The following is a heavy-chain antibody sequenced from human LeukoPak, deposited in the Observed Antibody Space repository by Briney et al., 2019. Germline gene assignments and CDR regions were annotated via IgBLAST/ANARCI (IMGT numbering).Heavy chain of an antibody. CDR1: GYSISSGYY. Sequence: SETLSLTCTVSGYSISSGYYWGWIRQPPGKGLEWIGSIYHSGSTYYNPSLKSRVTISVDTSKNQFSLKLSSVTAADTAVYYCAREVDDYVWGSYRYSAPDYWGQGTLVTVSS. D-gene: IGHD3-16*02. J-gene: IGHJ4*02. CDR3: AREVDDYVWGSYRYSAPDY. V-gene: IGHV4-38-2*02. CDR2: IYHSGST.